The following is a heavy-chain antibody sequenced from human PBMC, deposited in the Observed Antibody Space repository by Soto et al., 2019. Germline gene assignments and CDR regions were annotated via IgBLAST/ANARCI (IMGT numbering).Heavy chain of an antibody. J-gene: IGHJ4*02. CDR1: GFTFSSYS. D-gene: IGHD6-13*01. CDR2: ISSSSSYI. Sequence: EVQLVESGGGLVKPGGSLRLSCAASGFTFSSYSMNWVRQAPGKGLEWVSSISSSSSYIYYADPVKGRFTISRDNAKNSLYLQMNSLRAEDTAVYYCARDVPSMAAAPVDYWGQGTLVTVSS. V-gene: IGHV3-21*01. CDR3: ARDVPSMAAAPVDY.